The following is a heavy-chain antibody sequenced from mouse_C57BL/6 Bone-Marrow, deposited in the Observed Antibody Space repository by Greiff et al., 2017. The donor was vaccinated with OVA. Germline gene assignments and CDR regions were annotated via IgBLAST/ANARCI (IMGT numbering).Heavy chain of an antibody. CDR2: IDPETGGT. CDR1: GYTFTDYD. D-gene: IGHD2-13*01. V-gene: IGHV1-15*01. CDR3: TREGEGDHAAMDY. Sequence: QVQLQQSGAELVRPGASVTLSCTASGYTFTDYDMHWVKQTPVHGLEWIGAIDPETGGTAYTQKFKGKAILTADKSSSTAYMELRSLTSEDSAVYDCTREGEGDHAAMDYWGQGTSVTVSS. J-gene: IGHJ4*01.